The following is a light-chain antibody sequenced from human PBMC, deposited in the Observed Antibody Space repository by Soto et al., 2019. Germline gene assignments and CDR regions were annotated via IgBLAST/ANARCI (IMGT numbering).Light chain of an antibody. V-gene: IGLV2-11*01. CDR3: CSYAGNSLI. Sequence: SALTQPRSVSGSPGQSVTVSCTGTSSDVGAYNYVSWYQQHPGRAPKIIIYDVTGRPSGVPDRFSGSKSGNTASLTISGLQADDEADYYCCSYAGNSLIFGGGTKVTVL. CDR1: SSDVGAYNY. CDR2: DVT. J-gene: IGLJ2*01.